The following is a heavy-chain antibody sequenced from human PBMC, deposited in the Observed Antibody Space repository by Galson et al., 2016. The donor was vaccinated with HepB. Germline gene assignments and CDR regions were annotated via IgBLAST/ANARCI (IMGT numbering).Heavy chain of an antibody. Sequence: SLRLSCAASGFTFSSYSMNWIRQAPGKGLEWVSSISSSSSYIYYADSVKGRFTISRDNAKNSLYLQMNSLREEDTASYYCVKETGGSDFYMGPRAFDMWGRGTLVIVSS. D-gene: IGHD2-21*02. CDR2: ISSSSSYI. J-gene: IGHJ3*02. CDR1: GFTFSSYS. CDR3: VKETGGSDFYMGPRAFDM. V-gene: IGHV3-21*04.